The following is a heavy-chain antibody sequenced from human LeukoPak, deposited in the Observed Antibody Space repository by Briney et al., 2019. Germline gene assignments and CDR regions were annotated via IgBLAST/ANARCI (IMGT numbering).Heavy chain of an antibody. CDR3: AKGVEYSYYYYYYMDV. CDR1: GFTFSSYA. V-gene: IGHV3-23*01. Sequence: PGGSLRLSCAASGFTFSSYAMSWVRQAPGKGLEWVSAISGSGGSTYYADSVKGRFTISRDNSKNTLYLQMNSLRAEDTAVCYCAKGVEYSYYYYYYMDVWGKGTTVTVSS. J-gene: IGHJ6*03. D-gene: IGHD5-18*01. CDR2: ISGSGGST.